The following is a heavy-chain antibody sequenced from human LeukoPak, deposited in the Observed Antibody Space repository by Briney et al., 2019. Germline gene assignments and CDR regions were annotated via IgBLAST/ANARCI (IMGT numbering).Heavy chain of an antibody. D-gene: IGHD3-22*01. CDR2: IYSGGST. V-gene: IGHV3-66*01. Sequence: GGSLRLSCAASGFTVRSNYMSWVRQAPGKGLEWVSVIYSGGSTYYADSVKGRFTISRDNSKNTLYLQMNSLRAEDTAVYYCARDSYYDSSGYPDDWYFDLWGRGTLVTVSS. J-gene: IGHJ2*01. CDR3: ARDSYYDSSGYPDDWYFDL. CDR1: GFTVRSNY.